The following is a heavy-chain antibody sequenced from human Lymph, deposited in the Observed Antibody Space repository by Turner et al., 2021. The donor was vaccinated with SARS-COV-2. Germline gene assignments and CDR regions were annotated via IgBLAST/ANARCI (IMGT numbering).Heavy chain of an antibody. J-gene: IGHJ4*02. Sequence: EVQLLESGGGLVQPGGCLRLSCAASGFTFSSYAMSWVRQARGKGLEWVSGISGSGGTTHYADSVKGRFTISRDNSKNTLYLQMNSLRAEDTAVYYCAKDRFTLSSGWEDYWGQGTLVTVSS. CDR3: AKDRFTLSSGWEDY. V-gene: IGHV3-23*01. D-gene: IGHD6-19*01. CDR2: ISGSGGTT. CDR1: GFTFSSYA.